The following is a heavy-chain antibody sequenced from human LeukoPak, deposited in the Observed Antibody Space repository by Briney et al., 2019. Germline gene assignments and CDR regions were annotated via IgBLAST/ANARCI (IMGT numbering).Heavy chain of an antibody. CDR3: ARPYSSGWYFFDY. CDR2: IFPGDSDI. D-gene: IGHD6-19*01. CDR1: GCSFTSYW. J-gene: IGHJ4*02. V-gene: IGHV5-51*01. Sequence: PGESLKISCKGSGCSFTSYWIGWVRQMPGKGLEWMGIIFPGDSDIRYSPSFQGQVTISADKSINTAYLQWSSLKASDTAMYYCARPYSSGWYFFDYWGQGTLVTVSS.